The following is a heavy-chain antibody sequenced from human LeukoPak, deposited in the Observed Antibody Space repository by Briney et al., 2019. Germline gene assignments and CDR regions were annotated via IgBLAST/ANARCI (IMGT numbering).Heavy chain of an antibody. CDR3: ARGRYSGSYLLDY. V-gene: IGHV3-21*01. J-gene: IGHJ4*02. D-gene: IGHD1-26*01. Sequence: GGSLRLSCAASGFTFSSYSMSWVRQAPGKGLEWVSSISSSSTYRYYAASVKGRFTISRDNAKNSLYLQMNSLRAEDTALYCCARGRYSGSYLLDYWGQGTLVTVSS. CDR2: ISSSSTYR. CDR1: GFTFSSYS.